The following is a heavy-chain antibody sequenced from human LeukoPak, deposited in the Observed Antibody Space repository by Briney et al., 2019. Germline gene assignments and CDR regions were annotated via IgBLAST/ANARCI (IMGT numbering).Heavy chain of an antibody. J-gene: IGHJ4*02. V-gene: IGHV1-69*04. D-gene: IGHD4-17*01. CDR1: GDTFSSYA. CDR2: IIPIFGIA. CDR3: AREPRTTVTTYYFDY. Sequence: SVKASCKASGDTFSSYAISWARQAPGQGLEWMGRIIPIFGIANYAQKFQGRVTITADKSTSTAYMELSSLRSEDTAVYYCAREPRTTVTTYYFDYWGQGTLVTVSS.